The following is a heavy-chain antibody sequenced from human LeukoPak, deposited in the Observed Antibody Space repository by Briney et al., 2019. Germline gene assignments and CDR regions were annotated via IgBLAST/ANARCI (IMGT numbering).Heavy chain of an antibody. V-gene: IGHV4-61*08. D-gene: IGHD3-22*01. CDR3: ARARDSSGLWFDY. Sequence: SGTPSPPCAVSGGSISSGGYYWSWIRQPPGEGLGWIGYIYYSGSTNYNPSLKSRVTISVDTSKNRFSLKLSSVTAADTAVYYCARARDSSGLWFDYWGQGTLVTVSS. J-gene: IGHJ4*02. CDR2: IYYSGST. CDR1: GGSISSGGYY.